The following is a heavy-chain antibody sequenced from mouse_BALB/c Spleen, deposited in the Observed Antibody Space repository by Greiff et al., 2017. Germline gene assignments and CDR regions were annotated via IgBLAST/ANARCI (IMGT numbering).Heavy chain of an antibody. D-gene: IGHD1-1*01. V-gene: IGHV5-4*02. J-gene: IGHJ3*01. CDR2: ISDGGSYT. Sequence: VQLKESGGGLVKPGGSLKLSCAASGFTFSDYYMYWVRQTPEKRLEWVATISDGGSYTYYPDSVKGRFTISRDNAKNNLYLQMSSLKSEDTAMYYCASDGDYYGSSSAWFAYWGQGTLVTVSA. CDR1: GFTFSDYY. CDR3: ASDGDYYGSSSAWFAY.